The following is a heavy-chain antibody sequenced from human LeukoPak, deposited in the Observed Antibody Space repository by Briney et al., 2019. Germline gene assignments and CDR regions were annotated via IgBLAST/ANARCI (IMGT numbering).Heavy chain of an antibody. CDR2: IYSSGSS. Sequence: SQTLSLTCDVSGGSISSSDYYWSWIRQHPGKGLEWIGYIYSSGSSYYNPSLRSRGSISVDTSKNQFSLKRSSVTVADTAVYYCAGAPYGSGRHYWGQGTPVTVSS. V-gene: IGHV4-31*11. CDR3: AGAPYGSGRHY. J-gene: IGHJ4*02. D-gene: IGHD3-10*01. CDR1: GGSISSSDYY.